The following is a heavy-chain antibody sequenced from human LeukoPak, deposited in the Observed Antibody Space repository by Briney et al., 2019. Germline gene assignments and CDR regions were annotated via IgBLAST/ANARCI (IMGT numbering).Heavy chain of an antibody. D-gene: IGHD3-22*01. V-gene: IGHV1-2*02. J-gene: IGHJ3*02. CDR1: GYTFTGYY. CDR3: ASDYDSSGYHSHDAFDI. Sequence: ASVKVSCKASGYTFTGYYMHWVRQAPGQGLEWMGWINPNSGGTNYAQKFQGRVTMTRDTSISTAYMELSRLRSDDTAVYYCASDYDSSGYHSHDAFDIRGQGTMVTVSS. CDR2: INPNSGGT.